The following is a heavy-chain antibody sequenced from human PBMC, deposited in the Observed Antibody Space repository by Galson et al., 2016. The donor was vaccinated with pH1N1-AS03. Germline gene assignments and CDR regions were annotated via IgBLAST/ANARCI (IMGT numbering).Heavy chain of an antibody. V-gene: IGHV4-59*01. CDR3: ARDYGSGWAETHYYGMDV. J-gene: IGHJ6*02. CDR2: ISYSGST. CDR1: GGSISSYY. D-gene: IGHD6-19*01. Sequence: SETLSLTCTVSGGSISSYYWSWIRQPPGKGLEWIGYISYSGSTNYNPSLKSRVTISVDTSKNQFSLKLSSVTAADTAVYYCARDYGSGWAETHYYGMDVWAKGPRSPSP.